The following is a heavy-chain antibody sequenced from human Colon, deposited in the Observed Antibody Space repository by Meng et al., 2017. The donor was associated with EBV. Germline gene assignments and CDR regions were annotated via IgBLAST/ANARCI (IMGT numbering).Heavy chain of an antibody. J-gene: IGHJ5*02. V-gene: IGHV4-31*03. CDR1: GGSISSGGFY. CDR2: IYYSGST. D-gene: IGHD4-17*01. Sequence: QVQLQESGPGLVKPPQTLSPTCPVPGGSISSGGFYWSWIRQHPGKGLEWIGYIYYSGSTYYNPSLRSRVAISIDTSKNQFSLKLTSVTAADTAVYFCARTNYGDYNWFDPWGQGTLVTVSS. CDR3: ARTNYGDYNWFDP.